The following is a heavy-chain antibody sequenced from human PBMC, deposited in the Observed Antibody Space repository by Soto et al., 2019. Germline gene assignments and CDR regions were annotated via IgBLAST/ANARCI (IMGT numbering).Heavy chain of an antibody. V-gene: IGHV2-5*01. D-gene: IGHD4-17*01. CDR1: GFSRNTGGPG. CDR2: IYWNEDK. CDR3: AHRGYGDYPRDNWFDP. J-gene: IGHJ5*02. Sequence: QITLKESGPTLVKPTQTLTLTCTFSGFSRNTGGPGVGWIRQPPGKALEWLALIYWNEDKRYSPSLKSRLTITKDTSKNQVVLIMTDMDPVDTATYYCAHRGYGDYPRDNWFDPWGQGTLVTVSS.